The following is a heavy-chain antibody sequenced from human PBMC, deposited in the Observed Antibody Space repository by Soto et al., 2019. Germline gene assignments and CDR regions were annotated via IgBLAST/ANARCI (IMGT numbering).Heavy chain of an antibody. Sequence: QVQLVESGGGVVQPGRSLRLSCAASGFTFSSYGMHWVRQAPGKGLEWVAVIWYDGSNKYYADSVKGRFTISRDNSKXXLXLQMNSLRAEDTAVYYCARDGYCSGGSCYSVPVFDYWGQGTLVTVSS. CDR2: IWYDGSNK. J-gene: IGHJ4*02. V-gene: IGHV3-33*01. D-gene: IGHD2-15*01. CDR3: ARDGYCSGGSCYSVPVFDY. CDR1: GFTFSSYG.